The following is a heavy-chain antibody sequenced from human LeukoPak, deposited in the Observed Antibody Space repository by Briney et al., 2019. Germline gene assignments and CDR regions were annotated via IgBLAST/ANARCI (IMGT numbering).Heavy chain of an antibody. J-gene: IGHJ4*02. CDR2: INHSGST. V-gene: IGHV4-34*01. Sequence: SETLSLTCAVYGGSFSGYYWSWIRQPPGKGLEWIREINHSGSTNYNPSLKSRVTISVDTSKNQFSLKLSSVSAADTAVYYCARGAVNITIFGVVIIPEYYFDYWGQGTLVTVSS. D-gene: IGHD3-3*01. CDR1: GGSFSGYY. CDR3: ARGAVNITIFGVVIIPEYYFDY.